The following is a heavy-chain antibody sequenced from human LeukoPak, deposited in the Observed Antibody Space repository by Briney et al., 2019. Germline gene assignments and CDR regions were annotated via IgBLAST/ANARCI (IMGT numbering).Heavy chain of an antibody. J-gene: IGHJ4*02. V-gene: IGHV4-34*01. Sequence: SEALSLTCAVYGGSFGGYYWSWIRQPPGKGLEWIGEINHSGSTNYNPSLKSRVTISVDTSKNQFSLKLSSVTAADTAVYYCAGGGIAVAGTGYWGQGTLVTVSS. CDR2: INHSGST. CDR1: GGSFGGYY. D-gene: IGHD6-19*01. CDR3: AGGGIAVAGTGY.